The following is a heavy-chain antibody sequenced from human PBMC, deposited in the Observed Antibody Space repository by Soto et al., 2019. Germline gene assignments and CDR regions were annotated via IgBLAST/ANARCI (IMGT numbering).Heavy chain of an antibody. CDR2: IIPIFGTA. CDR1: GGTFSSYA. V-gene: IGHV1-69*01. D-gene: IGHD2-15*01. CDR3: ARDPGYCSGGSCYSVARGHFDY. J-gene: IGHJ4*02. Sequence: QVQLVQSGAEVKKPGSSVKVSCKASGGTFSSYAISWVRQAPGQGLEWMGGIIPIFGTANYAQKFQGRVTITADESTSTAYMELSSLRSEHTAVYYCARDPGYCSGGSCYSVARGHFDYWGQGTLVTVSS.